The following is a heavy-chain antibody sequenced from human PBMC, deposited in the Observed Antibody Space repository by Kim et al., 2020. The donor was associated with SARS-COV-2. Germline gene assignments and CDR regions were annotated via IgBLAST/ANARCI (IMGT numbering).Heavy chain of an antibody. J-gene: IGHJ4*02. CDR1: GFTFSSFG. Sequence: GGSLRLSCAASGFTFSSFGMHWVRQAPGKGLEWVATISYDGSNEHYIDSVKGRFTISRDNSKNTLYLQMNSLRLEDTAVYYCAKGYYDSGSWGQGTLVTVSS. CDR2: ISYDGSNE. CDR3: AKGYYDSGS. D-gene: IGHD3-22*01. V-gene: IGHV3-30*18.